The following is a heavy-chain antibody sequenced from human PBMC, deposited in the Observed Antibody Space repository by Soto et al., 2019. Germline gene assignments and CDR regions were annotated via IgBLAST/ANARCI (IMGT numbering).Heavy chain of an antibody. CDR3: ATWSEGIMTTVPHGGFSAPGVFDY. J-gene: IGHJ4*02. V-gene: IGHV1-69*02. Sequence: ASVKVSCKASGGTFSSYTISWVRQAPGQGLEWMGRIIPILGIANYAQKFQGRVTITADKSTSTAYMELSSLRSEDTAVYYCATWSEGIMTTVPHGGFSAPGVFDYWGQGTLVTVSS. CDR1: GGTFSSYT. D-gene: IGHD4-4*01. CDR2: IIPILGIA.